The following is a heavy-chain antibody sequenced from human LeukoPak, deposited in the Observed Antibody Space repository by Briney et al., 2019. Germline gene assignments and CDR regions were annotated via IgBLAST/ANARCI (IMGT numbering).Heavy chain of an antibody. J-gene: IGHJ4*02. Sequence: PGGSLRLSCAASGFTFSSFGMHWVRQAPGKGLEWVAVISYDGSNKYSADSVKGRFTISRDNSKNTLYLQMNSLRAEGTAVYYCARSYYYVVPFDYWGQGTLVTVSS. CDR1: GFTFSSFG. CDR3: ARSYYYVVPFDY. V-gene: IGHV3-30*03. CDR2: ISYDGSNK. D-gene: IGHD3-10*02.